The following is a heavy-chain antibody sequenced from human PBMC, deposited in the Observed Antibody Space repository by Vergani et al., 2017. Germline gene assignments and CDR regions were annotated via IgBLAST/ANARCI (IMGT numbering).Heavy chain of an antibody. CDR1: GYTFTSYY. CDR2: INPSGGST. J-gene: IGHJ4*02. V-gene: IGHV1-46*01. CDR3: ARSGRTWLRTTVDY. Sequence: QVQLVQSGAEVKKPGASVKVSCKASGYTFTSYYMHWVRQAPGQGLEWMGIINPSGGSTSYSQKCQGRVTMTRDTSTSTVYMKLSSLGSDDTAVYYCARSGRTWLRTTVDYWGQGTLVTVSS. D-gene: IGHD4-17*01.